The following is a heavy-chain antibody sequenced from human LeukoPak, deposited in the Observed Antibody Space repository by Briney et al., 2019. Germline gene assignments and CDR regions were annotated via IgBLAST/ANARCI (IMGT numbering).Heavy chain of an antibody. D-gene: IGHD6-19*01. Sequence: GGSLRLSCAASGFTFSSYEMNWVRQAPGKGLEWVSYISSSDSTIYYADSVKGRFTISRDNAKNSLYLQMNSLRAEDTAVYYCARDSPYSSGWYNWFDPWGQGTLVTVSS. CDR3: ARDSPYSSGWYNWFDP. CDR1: GFTFSSYE. V-gene: IGHV3-48*03. CDR2: ISSSDSTI. J-gene: IGHJ5*02.